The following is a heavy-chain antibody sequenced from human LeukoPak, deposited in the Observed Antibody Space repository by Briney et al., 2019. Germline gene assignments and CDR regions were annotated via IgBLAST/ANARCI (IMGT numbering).Heavy chain of an antibody. CDR2: ISGSGGST. CDR1: GFTFDDYA. V-gene: IGHV3-23*01. J-gene: IGHJ4*02. D-gene: IGHD6-25*01. Sequence: GGSLRLSCAASGFTFDDYAMHWVRQAPGEGLEWVSGISGSGGSTYYADSVKGRFTISRDNSKNTLYLQMNSLRAEDTAVYYCAKRRDYFDYWGQGTLVTVSS. CDR3: AKRRDYFDY.